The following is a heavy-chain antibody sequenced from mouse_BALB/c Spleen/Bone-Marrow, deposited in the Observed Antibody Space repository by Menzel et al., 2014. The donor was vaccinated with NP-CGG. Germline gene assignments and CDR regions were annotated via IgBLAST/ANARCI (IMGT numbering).Heavy chain of an antibody. CDR2: ISGGGSYT. CDR1: GFSFNSYG. Sequence: VQLKESGGGLVKSGGSLELSCAASGFSFNSYGMSWVRQTPEKRLEWVATISGGGSYTFYPDSVKGRFTISRDNAKNNLYLQLSSLRSEDTALYYCARHAYYDQTEVSFVYWGQGTLVTVSA. J-gene: IGHJ3*01. CDR3: ARHAYYDQTEVSFVY. V-gene: IGHV5-9-2*01. D-gene: IGHD2-4*01.